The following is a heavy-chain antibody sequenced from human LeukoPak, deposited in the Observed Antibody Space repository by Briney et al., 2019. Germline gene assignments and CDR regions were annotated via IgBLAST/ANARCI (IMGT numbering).Heavy chain of an antibody. J-gene: IGHJ4*02. CDR3: ARLGFSNSGSYLALSDY. D-gene: IGHD1-26*01. Sequence: SETLSLTCTASGGSISSYYWSWIRQPPGKGLEWIGYIYYSGGTNYNPSLKSRVTISVDTSKNQFPLTLSSVTAADTAVYYCARLGFSNSGSYLALSDYWGQGTLVTVSS. CDR1: GGSISSYY. V-gene: IGHV4-59*08. CDR2: IYYSGGT.